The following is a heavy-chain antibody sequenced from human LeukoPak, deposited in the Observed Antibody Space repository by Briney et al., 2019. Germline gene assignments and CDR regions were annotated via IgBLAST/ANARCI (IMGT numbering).Heavy chain of an antibody. CDR2: IYHSGRT. CDR1: GGSINSGGYS. D-gene: IGHD4-17*01. V-gene: IGHV4-30-2*01. Sequence: PSQTLSLTCVVSGGSINSGGYSWSWIRQPPTKGLEWIGYIYHSGRTYYNPSLKSRVTMSVDRSKNQFSLKLSSVTAADAAVYYCARGEAVTTPYYLNFWGQGTLVTVSS. CDR3: ARGEAVTTPYYLNF. J-gene: IGHJ4*02.